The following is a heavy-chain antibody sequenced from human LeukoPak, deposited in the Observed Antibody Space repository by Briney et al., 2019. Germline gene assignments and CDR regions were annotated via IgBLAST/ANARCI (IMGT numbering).Heavy chain of an antibody. Sequence: ASVKVSCTASGYTFTSYYMHWVRQAPGQGLEWMGIINPSGGSTSYAQKFQGRVTMTRDTSTSTVYMELSSLRSEDTAVYYCARELLDCGGDCHGPDYWGQGTLVTVSS. V-gene: IGHV1-46*01. J-gene: IGHJ4*02. D-gene: IGHD2-21*02. CDR1: GYTFTSYY. CDR3: ARELLDCGGDCHGPDY. CDR2: INPSGGST.